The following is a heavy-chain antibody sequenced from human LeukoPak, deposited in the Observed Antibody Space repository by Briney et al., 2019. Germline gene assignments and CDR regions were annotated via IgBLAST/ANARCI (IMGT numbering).Heavy chain of an antibody. Sequence: GGSLRLSCAASGFTFSGSALHWVRQASGKGLEWVGRIRSSANNYATAYAASVKGRFTISRDDSKNTAYLQMNSLRAEDTAVYYCAKGYLRYFDPSWFDYWGQGTLLTVSS. D-gene: IGHD3-9*01. CDR2: IRSSANNYAT. CDR1: GFTFSGSA. J-gene: IGHJ4*02. V-gene: IGHV3-73*01. CDR3: AKGYLRYFDPSWFDY.